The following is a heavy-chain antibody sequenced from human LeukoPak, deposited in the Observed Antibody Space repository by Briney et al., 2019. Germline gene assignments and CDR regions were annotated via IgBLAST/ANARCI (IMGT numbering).Heavy chain of an antibody. J-gene: IGHJ5*02. Sequence: SETLSLTCAVYGVSFSGYYWSWIRQPPGKGLEWIWEINHSGSTNYHRSLKSRVTISVDTSKNQFSLKLSSVTAADTAVYYCARKGGRYYGSGSYSSNWFDPWGQGTLVTVSS. CDR3: ARKGGRYYGSGSYSSNWFDP. D-gene: IGHD3-10*01. CDR2: INHSGST. CDR1: GVSFSGYY. V-gene: IGHV4-34*01.